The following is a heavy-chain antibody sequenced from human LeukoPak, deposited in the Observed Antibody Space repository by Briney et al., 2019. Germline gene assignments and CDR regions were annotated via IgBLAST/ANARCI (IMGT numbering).Heavy chain of an antibody. V-gene: IGHV4-30-2*03. CDR2: IYYSGST. Sequence: PSQTLSLTCTVSGGSISSGGYSWSWIRQHPGKGLEWIGSIYYSGSTYYNPSLKSRVTISVDTSKNQFSLKLSSVTAADTAVYYCARLKASLYYYDSSGYLNWFDPWGQGTLVTVSS. CDR3: ARLKASLYYYDSSGYLNWFDP. J-gene: IGHJ5*02. D-gene: IGHD3-22*01. CDR1: GGSISSGGYS.